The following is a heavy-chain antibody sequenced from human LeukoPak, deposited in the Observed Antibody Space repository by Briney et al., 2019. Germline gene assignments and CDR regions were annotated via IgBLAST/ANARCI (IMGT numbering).Heavy chain of an antibody. CDR2: INTDGSST. V-gene: IGHV3-74*01. CDR1: GFTFSSYW. CDR3: ATHGPFFVFDY. D-gene: IGHD3-3*01. J-gene: IGHJ4*02. Sequence: GGSLRLSCAASGFTFSSYWMHWVRQAPGKGLVWVSRINTDGSSTSYADSVKGRFTISRDNAKNTLYLQMNSLRAEDTAVYYCATHGPFFVFDYWGQGTLVTVSS.